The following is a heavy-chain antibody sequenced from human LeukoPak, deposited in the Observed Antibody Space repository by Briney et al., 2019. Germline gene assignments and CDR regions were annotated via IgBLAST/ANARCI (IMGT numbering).Heavy chain of an antibody. D-gene: IGHD3-22*01. Sequence: SETLSLTCAVYGGSFSGYYWSWIRQPPGKGLEWIGEINHSGSTNYNPSLKSRVTISVDTSKNQFSLKLSSVTAADTAVYYCASRPRRYYYDSSDYHGYWGQGTLVTVSS. CDR1: GGSFSGYY. J-gene: IGHJ4*02. V-gene: IGHV4-34*01. CDR3: ASRPRRYYYDSSDYHGY. CDR2: INHSGST.